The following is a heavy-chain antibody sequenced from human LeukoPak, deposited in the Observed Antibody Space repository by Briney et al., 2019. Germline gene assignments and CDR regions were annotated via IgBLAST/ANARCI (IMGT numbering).Heavy chain of an antibody. V-gene: IGHV3-53*01. CDR1: GFTVSSNY. Sequence: GGSLRLSCAASGFTVSSNYVTWVRQAPGKGLEWVSVFYSGGSTYYADSVQGRFTLSRDNSKNTVYLQMNSLRAGDTAVYYCARGQGASRGWFDPWGQGTLVTVSS. J-gene: IGHJ5*02. D-gene: IGHD4/OR15-4a*01. CDR2: FYSGGST. CDR3: ARGQGASRGWFDP.